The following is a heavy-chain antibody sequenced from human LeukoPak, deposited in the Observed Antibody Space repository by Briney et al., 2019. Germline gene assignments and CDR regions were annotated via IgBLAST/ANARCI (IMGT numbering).Heavy chain of an antibody. CDR3: ARGYRGLGDY. V-gene: IGHV4-39*07. CDR1: GGSISSSSYY. J-gene: IGHJ4*02. D-gene: IGHD3/OR15-3a*01. CDR2: INHSGST. Sequence: SETLSLTCTVSGGSISSSSYYWGWIRQPPGKGLEWIGEINHSGSTNYNPSLKSRVTISVDTSKNQFSLKLSSVTAADTAVYYCARGYRGLGDYWGQGTLVTVSS.